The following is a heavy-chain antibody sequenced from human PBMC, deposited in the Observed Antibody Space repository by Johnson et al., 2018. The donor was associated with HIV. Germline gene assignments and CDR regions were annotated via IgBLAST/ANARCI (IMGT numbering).Heavy chain of an antibody. CDR3: ARDRNCGGDCDAFDI. CDR2: ISSSGSTI. J-gene: IGHJ3*02. D-gene: IGHD2-21*02. CDR1: GFTFDDYG. V-gene: IGHV3-48*04. Sequence: VQLVESGGGVVRPGGSLRLSCAASGFTFDDYGMSWVRQAPGKGLEWVSYISSSGSTIYYADSVKGRFTISRDNAKNSLYLQMNSLRAEDTAVYYCARDRNCGGDCDAFDIWGQGTMVTVSS.